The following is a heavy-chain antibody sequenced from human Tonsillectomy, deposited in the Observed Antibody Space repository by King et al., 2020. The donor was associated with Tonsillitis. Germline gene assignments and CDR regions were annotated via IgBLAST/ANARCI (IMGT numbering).Heavy chain of an antibody. V-gene: IGHV1-2*02. CDR1: GYTFTDYY. Sequence: QLVQSGAEVKKPGASVKVSCKTSGYTFTDYYIHWVRQAPGQGLECMTWINPSSGGVNSSQKFQGRVTMTRDTSISTAYMELSRLRPDDPGVYYCARVSKKASPLDYWGQGTLVTVSS. CDR2: INPSSGGV. J-gene: IGHJ4*02. D-gene: IGHD2/OR15-2a*01. CDR3: ARVSKKASPLDY.